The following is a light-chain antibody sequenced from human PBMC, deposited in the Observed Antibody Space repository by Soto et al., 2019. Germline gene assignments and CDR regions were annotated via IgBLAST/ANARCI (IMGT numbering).Light chain of an antibody. V-gene: IGKV3-15*01. CDR1: QSVRSN. J-gene: IGKJ1*01. CDR2: GAS. Sequence: EILMTQSPATLSVSPVERATLSCRASQSVRSNLAWYQQKPGQAPRLLIYGASTRATGIPARFSGSGSGTEFTLTISSLQSEDFAVYYCQQYNNWPPWTFGQGTKVDIK. CDR3: QQYNNWPPWT.